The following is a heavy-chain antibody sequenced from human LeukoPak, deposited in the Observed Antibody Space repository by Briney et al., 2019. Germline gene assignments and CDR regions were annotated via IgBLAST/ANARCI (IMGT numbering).Heavy chain of an antibody. CDR3: ARPKDGNSFDI. V-gene: IGHV4-39*01. CDR1: GGSISSSSCY. J-gene: IGHJ3*02. CDR2: IYYSGST. Sequence: PSETLSLTCTVSGGSISSSSCYWGWIRQPPGKGLEWIGSIYYSGSTYYNPSLKSRVTISVDTSKNQFSLKLSSVTAADTAVYYRARPKDGNSFDISGRGTMFTISS. D-gene: IGHD1-14*01.